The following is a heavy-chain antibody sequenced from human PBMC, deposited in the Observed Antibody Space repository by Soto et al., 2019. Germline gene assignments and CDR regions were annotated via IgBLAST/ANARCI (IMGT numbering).Heavy chain of an antibody. CDR1: GFTFTTNA. CDR3: AKDRGYYDGSGYRPYYFDY. D-gene: IGHD3-22*01. CDR2: ISGSGGTT. V-gene: IGHV3-23*01. Sequence: EVQLLESGGGLVPPGGSLRLSCAVSGFTFTTNAMNWVRQAPGKGLEWVSAISGSGGTTYYADSVKGRFTIPRNNSKNTLYLQMNSLRAEDTAVYYCAKDRGYYDGSGYRPYYFDYWGEGTLVTVSS. J-gene: IGHJ4*02.